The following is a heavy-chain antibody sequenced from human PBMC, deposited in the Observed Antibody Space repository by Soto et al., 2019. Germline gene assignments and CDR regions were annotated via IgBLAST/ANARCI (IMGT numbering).Heavy chain of an antibody. D-gene: IGHD1-7*01. CDR1: GASVNTGDHY. Sequence: VQLQGSGPGLVKPSQTLSLTRTVSGASVNTGDHYWSYIRQPPGKGLEWLGYIFYSGDTYYNPSLKSRATISLNTSRNQFSLTLTSVTDADTAVYYCVGTGTTDDFWGQGTLVTVSS. V-gene: IGHV4-30-4*01. CDR3: VGTGTTDDF. CDR2: IFYSGDT. J-gene: IGHJ1*01.